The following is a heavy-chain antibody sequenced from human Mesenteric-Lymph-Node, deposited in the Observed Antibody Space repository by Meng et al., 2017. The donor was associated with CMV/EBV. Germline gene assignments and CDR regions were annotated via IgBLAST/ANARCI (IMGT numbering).Heavy chain of an antibody. CDR1: GYTFTSYF. D-gene: IGHD1-26*01. CDR2: INPSGDST. CDR3: ARSPIYSGTYYGFDY. J-gene: IGHJ4*02. V-gene: IGHV1-46*01. Sequence: ASVKVSCKASGYTFTSYFIHWVRQAPGQGLEWMGIINPSGDSTSYAQKFQGRVTMTRDMSTSTVYMEMGRLKSDDTAVYFCARSPIYSGTYYGFDYWGQGTLVTVSS.